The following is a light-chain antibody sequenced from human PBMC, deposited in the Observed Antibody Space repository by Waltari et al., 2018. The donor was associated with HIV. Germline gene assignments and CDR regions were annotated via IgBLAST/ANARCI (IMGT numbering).Light chain of an antibody. J-gene: IGLJ2*01. CDR2: QDS. CDR3: QAWDSSTVV. CDR1: QLGDKY. V-gene: IGLV3-1*01. Sequence: SYQLTQPPSVSVSPGQTASITCSGDQLGDKYACWYQQKPGPSPVLVIYQDSKLPSGIPERFSGSNSGNTATLTISGTQAMDEADYYCQAWDSSTVVFGGGTKLTVL.